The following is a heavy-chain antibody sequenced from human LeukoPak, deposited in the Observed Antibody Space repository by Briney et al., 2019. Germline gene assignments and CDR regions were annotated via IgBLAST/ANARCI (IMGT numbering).Heavy chain of an antibody. J-gene: IGHJ4*02. CDR3: ARNGRYSAFDY. Sequence: ASVKVSCKASGYTFTGYYIHWVRQAPGQGLEWMGWINPNSGDTNYAQKFQVRVTMTRDTSIRTAYMELSRLRFDDTAVYYCARNGRYSAFDYWGQGTLVTVSS. V-gene: IGHV1-2*02. CDR2: INPNSGDT. D-gene: IGHD6-19*01. CDR1: GYTFTGYY.